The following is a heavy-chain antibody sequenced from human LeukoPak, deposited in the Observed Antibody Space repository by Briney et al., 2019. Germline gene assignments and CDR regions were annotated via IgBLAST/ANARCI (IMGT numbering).Heavy chain of an antibody. D-gene: IGHD3-9*01. Sequence: GGSLRLSCAASGFTFSSYWMHWVRQAPGKGLVWVSGISWNSGSIGYADSVKGRFTISRDNAKNSLYLQMNSLRAEDTALYYCAKLTQLRYFDGYFDYWGQGTLVTVSS. CDR1: GFTFSSYW. V-gene: IGHV3-9*01. J-gene: IGHJ4*02. CDR2: ISWNSGSI. CDR3: AKLTQLRYFDGYFDY.